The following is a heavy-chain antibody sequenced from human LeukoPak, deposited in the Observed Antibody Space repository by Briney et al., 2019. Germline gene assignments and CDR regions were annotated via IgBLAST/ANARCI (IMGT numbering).Heavy chain of an antibody. CDR3: ARSAMVRGVIELFDY. J-gene: IGHJ4*02. CDR2: INHSGST. D-gene: IGHD3-10*01. Sequence: PSETLSLTCAVYGGSFSGYYWSWIRQPPGKGLEWIGEINHSGSTNYNPSLKSRVTISVDTSKNQFSLKLSSVTAADTAVYYCARSAMVRGVIELFDYWGQGTLVTVSS. CDR1: GGSFSGYY. V-gene: IGHV4-34*01.